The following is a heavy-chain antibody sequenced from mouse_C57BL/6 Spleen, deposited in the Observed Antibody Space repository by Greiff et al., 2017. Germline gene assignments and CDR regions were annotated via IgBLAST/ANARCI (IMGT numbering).Heavy chain of an antibody. CDR2: IYPRSGNT. Sequence: VKLQESGAELARPGASVKLSCKASGYTFTSYGISWVKQRPGQGLEWIGEIYPRSGNTYYNEKFKGKATLTADTSSSTAYMALRSLTSEDSAVYFCAREGYGSIYKFAYWGQGTLVTVSA. CDR3: AREGYGSIYKFAY. J-gene: IGHJ3*01. CDR1: GYTFTSYG. V-gene: IGHV1-81*01. D-gene: IGHD1-1*01.